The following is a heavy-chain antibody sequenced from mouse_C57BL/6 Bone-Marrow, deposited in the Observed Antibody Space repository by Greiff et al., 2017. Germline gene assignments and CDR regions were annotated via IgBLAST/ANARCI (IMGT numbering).Heavy chain of an antibody. V-gene: IGHV1-61*01. CDR3: ARGQLRLECAMDY. D-gene: IGHD3-2*02. CDR1: GYTFTSYW. J-gene: IGHJ4*01. CDR2: IYPSDSET. Sequence: VKLQQPGAELVRPGSSVKLSCKASGYTFTSYWMDWVKQRPGQGLEWIGNIYPSDSETHYNQKFKDKATLTVDNSSSTAYMQLSSLTSEDSAVXYCARGQLRLECAMDYWGQGTSVTVSS.